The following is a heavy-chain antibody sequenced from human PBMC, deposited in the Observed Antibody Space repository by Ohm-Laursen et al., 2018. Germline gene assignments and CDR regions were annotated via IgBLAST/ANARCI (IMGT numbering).Heavy chain of an antibody. Sequence: GSLRLSCAASGFSFSSSWMDWVRQAPGKGLEWVANIKPDGSEKYYVDSVRGRFTVSRDNAKNSLYLQMNSLRDEDTAVYFCSESLNSWGRGSLVTVSS. D-gene: IGHD3-16*01. J-gene: IGHJ4*02. V-gene: IGHV3-7*01. CDR2: IKPDGSEK. CDR3: SESLNS. CDR1: GFSFSSSW.